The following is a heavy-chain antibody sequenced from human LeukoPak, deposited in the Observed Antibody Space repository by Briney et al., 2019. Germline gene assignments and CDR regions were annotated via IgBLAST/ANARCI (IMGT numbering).Heavy chain of an antibody. CDR2: IYYSGST. D-gene: IGHD4-17*01. V-gene: IGHV4-39*01. J-gene: IGHJ4*02. Sequence: SETLSLTCTVSGGSISSSSYYWGWIRQPPGKGLEWIGSIYYSGSTYYNPSLKSRVTISVDTSKNQFSLKLSSVTAADTAVYYCAKVFLTVTRPWGYFDYWGQGTLVTVSS. CDR1: GGSISSSSYY. CDR3: AKVFLTVTRPWGYFDY.